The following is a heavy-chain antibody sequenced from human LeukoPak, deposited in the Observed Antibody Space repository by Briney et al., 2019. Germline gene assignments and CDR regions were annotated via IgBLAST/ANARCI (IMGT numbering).Heavy chain of an antibody. CDR3: ARDSVYGGNSDY. CDR2: IIPILGIA. J-gene: IGHJ4*02. CDR1: GGTFSSYA. Sequence: SVKVSCKASGGTFSSYAISWVRQAPGQGLEWMGRIIPILGIANYAQKFQGRVTITADKSTSTAYMELSSLRSEDTAVYYCARDSVYGGNSDYWGQGTLVTVSS. V-gene: IGHV1-69*04. D-gene: IGHD4-23*01.